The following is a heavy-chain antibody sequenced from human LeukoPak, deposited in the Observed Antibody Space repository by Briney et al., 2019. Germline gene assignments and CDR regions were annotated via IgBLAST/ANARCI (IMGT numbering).Heavy chain of an antibody. CDR2: ISYNGTT. V-gene: IGHV4-31*03. J-gene: IGHJ6*03. Sequence: SETLSLTCTVSGGSISGAYYYWSWIRQHPGRGLEWIGYISYNGTTYSSPSLKSRITISVDASKGQFSLKLSSVTAADTAVYYCARSSIAARPGGYYYYMDVWGKGTTVTVSS. CDR1: GGSISGAYYY. CDR3: ARSSIAARPGGYYYYMDV. D-gene: IGHD6-6*01.